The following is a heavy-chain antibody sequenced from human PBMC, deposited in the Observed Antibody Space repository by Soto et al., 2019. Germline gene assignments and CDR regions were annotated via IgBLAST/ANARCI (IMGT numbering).Heavy chain of an antibody. J-gene: IGHJ5*02. V-gene: IGHV3-23*01. Sequence: EVQLLESGGGLVQPGGSLRLSCAGSGFTFSIHGMSWVRQAPGKGLEWVGNIKSGGFSKNYAESVKGRFTISRDNSKKTMYLQMDSLRAEDTARYYCAKDDPPTSWGQGTVVNVSS. CDR3: AKDDPPTS. CDR2: IKSGGFSK. CDR1: GFTFSIHG.